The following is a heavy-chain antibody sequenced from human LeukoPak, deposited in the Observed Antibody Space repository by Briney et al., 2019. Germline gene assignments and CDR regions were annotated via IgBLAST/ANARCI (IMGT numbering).Heavy chain of an antibody. CDR2: VQSDPDDGTT. CDR1: EFTFSYAW. J-gene: IGHJ4*02. CDR3: TAARRRLRNPVWWLLY. V-gene: IGHV3-15*01. Sequence: GASLSLCCAASEFTFSYAWMSGGRQVPGKGVEWGGRVQSDPDDGTTDYTAYMAARLSISRDDSRNTMYLQMNRLTAEDAGDYDCTAARRRLRNPVWWLLYWGQGALVTVSS. D-gene: IGHD2-21*01.